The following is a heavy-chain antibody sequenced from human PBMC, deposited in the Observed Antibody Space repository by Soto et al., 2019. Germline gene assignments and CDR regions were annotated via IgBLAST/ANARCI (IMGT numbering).Heavy chain of an antibody. CDR2: ISGSGGST. V-gene: IGHV3-23*01. Sequence: EVQLLESGGGLVQPGGSLRLSCAASGFTFSSYAMSWVRQAPGKGLEWVSAISGSGGSTYYADSVKGRFTNSRDNSKNTLYLQMNSLRAEDTAVYYCAKGFRGYYYYGMDVWGQGTTVTVSS. J-gene: IGHJ6*02. CDR3: AKGFRGYYYYGMDV. CDR1: GFTFSSYA.